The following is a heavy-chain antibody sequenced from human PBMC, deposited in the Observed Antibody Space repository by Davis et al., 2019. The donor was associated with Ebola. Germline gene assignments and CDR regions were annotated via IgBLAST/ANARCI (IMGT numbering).Heavy chain of an antibody. J-gene: IGHJ5*02. Sequence: MPSETLSLTCAVYGGSFSGYYWSWIRQPPGKGLEWIGEINHSGSTNYNPSLKGRVTISVDTSKNQFSLKLSSVTAADTAVYYCARQGLAAAGTDRWFDPWGQGTLVTVSS. V-gene: IGHV4-34*01. CDR1: GGSFSGYY. CDR3: ARQGLAAAGTDRWFDP. CDR2: INHSGST. D-gene: IGHD6-13*01.